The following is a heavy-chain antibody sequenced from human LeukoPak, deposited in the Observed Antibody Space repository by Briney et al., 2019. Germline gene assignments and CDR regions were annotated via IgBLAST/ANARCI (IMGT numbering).Heavy chain of an antibody. CDR1: GYTFTDYY. J-gene: IGHJ4*02. CDR3: AFRRRDGSTFGY. D-gene: IGHD5-24*01. Sequence: AAVKVSCKASGYTFTDYYMHWVRQAPGQGLEWMGWIIPNSGGTNYAQKFQGRVTMTRDTSISTAYMELSRLRSDDTAVYYCAFRRRDGSTFGYWGQGTMLSVSS. V-gene: IGHV1-2*02. CDR2: IIPNSGGT.